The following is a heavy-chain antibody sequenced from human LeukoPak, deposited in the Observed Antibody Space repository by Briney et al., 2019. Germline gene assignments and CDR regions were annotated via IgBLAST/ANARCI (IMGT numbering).Heavy chain of an antibody. D-gene: IGHD3-22*01. CDR1: GFTFSSYA. J-gene: IGHJ1*01. Sequence: GGSLRLSCAASGFTFSSYAMHWVRQAPGKGLEWVAVISYDGSNKYYADSVKGRFTISRDNSKNTLYLQMNSLRAEDTAVYYCARPLYYYDSSGPRHWGQGTLVTVSS. V-gene: IGHV3-30*04. CDR2: ISYDGSNK. CDR3: ARPLYYYDSSGPRH.